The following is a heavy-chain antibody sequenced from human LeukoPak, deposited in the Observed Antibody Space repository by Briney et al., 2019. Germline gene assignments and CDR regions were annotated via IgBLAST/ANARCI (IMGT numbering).Heavy chain of an antibody. D-gene: IGHD4-17*01. V-gene: IGHV3-66*01. Sequence: GGSLRLSCAASGFTVSSNYMSWVRQAPGKGLEWVSVIYSGGSTYYADSVKGRFTISRDNSKNTLYLQMNSLRAEDTAVYYCASPPPLDDYGDYSPFDYWGQGTLVTVSS. CDR3: ASPPPLDDYGDYSPFDY. J-gene: IGHJ4*02. CDR2: IYSGGST. CDR1: GFTVSSNY.